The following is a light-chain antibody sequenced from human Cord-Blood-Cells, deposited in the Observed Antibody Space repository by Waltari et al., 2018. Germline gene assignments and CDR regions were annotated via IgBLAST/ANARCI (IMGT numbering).Light chain of an antibody. J-gene: IGKJ2*01. CDR3: QRYNSYPYT. V-gene: IGKV1-5*01. CDR2: DAS. CDR1: QSISSW. Sequence: DIQMPQSPSPLSASVGDRVTITCRASQSISSWLAWYQQKPGKAPKLLFYDASLLESGVPSRFSGSGSGTEFTPTISSLQPDDFATYYCQRYNSYPYTFGQGTKLEIK.